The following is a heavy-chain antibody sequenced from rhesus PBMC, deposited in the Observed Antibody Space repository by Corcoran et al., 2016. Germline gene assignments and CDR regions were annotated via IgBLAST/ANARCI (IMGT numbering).Heavy chain of an antibody. CDR3: ARGYSNYVECFEL. CDR1: GGSNSSGYYY. Sequence: QVQLQESGPGLVKPSETLSLTCAVSGGSNSSGYYYWSWIRQAPGKGLEGMGDISNRGSTNYTPSLKRRVPISRDTSKNQVSLTLSSVPAAATAVYFCARGYSNYVECFELWGPGALVTVSS. D-gene: IGHD4-23*01. CDR2: ISNRGST. J-gene: IGHJ1*01. V-gene: IGHV4-122*02.